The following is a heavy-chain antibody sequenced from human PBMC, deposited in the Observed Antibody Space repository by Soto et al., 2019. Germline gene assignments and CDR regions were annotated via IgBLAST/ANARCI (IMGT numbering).Heavy chain of an antibody. V-gene: IGHV3-30*18. CDR1: GFTFSSYG. J-gene: IGHJ4*02. D-gene: IGHD6-19*01. CDR3: AKEHSSGWSDY. CDR2: ISYDGSNK. Sequence: GGSLRLSCAASGFTFSSYGMHWVRQAPGKGLEWVAVISYDGSNKYYADSVKGRFTISRDNSKNTLYLQMNSLRAEDTAVYYCAKEHSSGWSDYWGQGTLVTVSS.